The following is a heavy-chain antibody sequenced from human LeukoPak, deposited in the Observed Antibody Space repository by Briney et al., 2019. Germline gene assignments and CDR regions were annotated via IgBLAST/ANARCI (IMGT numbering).Heavy chain of an antibody. CDR1: GFTFSGYS. J-gene: IGHJ6*02. CDR3: AESRFDV. Sequence: GGSLRLSCAASGFTFSGYSMNWVRQAPGKGLECVSSITTSGNTYYTESVKGRFTISRDTAENSLYLQMNSLSAADTAVYYCAESRFDVWGQGATVTVSS. CDR2: ITTSGNT. V-gene: IGHV3-48*01.